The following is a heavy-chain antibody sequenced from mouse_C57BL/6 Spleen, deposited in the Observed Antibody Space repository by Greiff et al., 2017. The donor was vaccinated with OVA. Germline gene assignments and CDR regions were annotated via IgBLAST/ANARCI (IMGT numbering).Heavy chain of an antibody. CDR1: GYTFTDYY. CDR3: AREGRVVAPYYFDY. CDR2: INPNNGGT. V-gene: IGHV1-26*01. J-gene: IGHJ2*01. D-gene: IGHD1-1*01. Sequence: VQLQQSGPELVKPGASVKISCKASGYTFTDYYMNWVKQSHGKSLEWIGDINPNNGGTSYNQKFKGKATLTVDKSSSTAYMELRSLTSEDSAVYYCAREGRVVAPYYFDYWGQGTTLTVSS.